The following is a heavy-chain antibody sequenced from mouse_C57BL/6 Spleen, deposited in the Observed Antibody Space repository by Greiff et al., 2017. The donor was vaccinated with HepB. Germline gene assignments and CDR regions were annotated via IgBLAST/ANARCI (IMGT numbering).Heavy chain of an antibody. V-gene: IGHV1-50*01. Sequence: QVQLQQPGAELVKPGASVKLSCKASGYTFTSYWMQWVKQRPGQGLEWIGEIDPSDSYTNYNQKFKGKATLTVDTSSSTAYMQRSSLTSEDSAVYYCARSYYGLSTSTAMDYWGQGTSVTVSS. CDR3: ARSYYGLSTSTAMDY. CDR2: IDPSDSYT. D-gene: IGHD2-10*01. CDR1: GYTFTSYW. J-gene: IGHJ4*01.